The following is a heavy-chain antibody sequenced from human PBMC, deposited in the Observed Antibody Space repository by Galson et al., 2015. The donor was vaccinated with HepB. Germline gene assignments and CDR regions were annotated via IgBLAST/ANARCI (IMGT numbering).Heavy chain of an antibody. J-gene: IGHJ5*02. CDR1: GFTFSSYA. CDR2: ISYDGSNK. V-gene: IGHV3-30*04. Sequence: SLRLSCAATGFTFSSYAMHWVRQAPGKGLEWVAVISYDGSNKYYADSVKGRFTISRDNSKNTLYLQMNSLRAEDTAVYYCARERVVVVPAAMPICWFDPWGQRTLVTVSS. CDR3: ARERVVVVPAAMPICWFDP. D-gene: IGHD2-2*01.